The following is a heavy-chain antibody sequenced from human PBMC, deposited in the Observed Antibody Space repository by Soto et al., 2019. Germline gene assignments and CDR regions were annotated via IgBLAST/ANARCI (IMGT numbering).Heavy chain of an antibody. J-gene: IGHJ4*02. CDR1: GCSISSYY. D-gene: IGHD3-3*01. CDR2: ISYSGST. CDR3: ARADTLFGVVTEFDY. Sequence: PSETLSLTCTVSGCSISSYYWILIRQPPGKGLEWIGYISYSGSTNYNPSLKSRVTISVDTSKNQFSLKLSSVTAADTAVYYCARADTLFGVVTEFDYWGQGTLVTVSS. V-gene: IGHV4-59*01.